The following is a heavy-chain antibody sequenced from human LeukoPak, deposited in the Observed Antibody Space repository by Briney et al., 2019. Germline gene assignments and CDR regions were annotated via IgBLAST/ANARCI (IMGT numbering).Heavy chain of an antibody. D-gene: IGHD2-2*03. V-gene: IGHV1-46*01. J-gene: IGHJ3*02. Sequence: GASVKVSCKASGYSLTTFYMHWVRQAPGQGLEWIGIINPSGGTTSQAQKFQGRVTMTRDTSTSTVYMELSSLRSEDTAVYYCASLATIGSDSFDIWGQGTMVTVSS. CDR2: INPSGGTT. CDR3: ASLATIGSDSFDI. CDR1: GYSLTTFY.